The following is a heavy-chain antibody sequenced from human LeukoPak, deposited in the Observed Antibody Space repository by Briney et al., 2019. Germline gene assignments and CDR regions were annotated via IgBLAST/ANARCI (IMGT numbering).Heavy chain of an antibody. CDR2: IYYSGST. D-gene: IGHD6-19*01. CDR1: GGSIGSSSYY. J-gene: IGHJ4*02. V-gene: IGHV4-39*01. Sequence: SETLSLTCTVSGGSIGSSSYYWGWIRQPPGKGLEWIGGIYYSGSTYYNPSLKSRVTISVDTSKNQFSLKLSSVTAADTAVYYRAVSNRAMYSSGWYVYWGQGTLVTVSS. CDR3: AVSNRAMYSSGWYVY.